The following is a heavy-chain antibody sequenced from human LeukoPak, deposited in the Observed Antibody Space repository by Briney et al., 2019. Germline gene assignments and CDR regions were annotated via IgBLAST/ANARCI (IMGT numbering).Heavy chain of an antibody. CDR2: ISYDGSNK. CDR1: GFTFSSYG. CDR3: AKELRGYSYGLRNNWFDP. Sequence: GGSLRLSCAASGFTFSSYGMHWVRQAPGKGLEEVAVISYDGSNKYYADSVKGRFTISRDNSKNTLYLQMNSLRAEDTAVYYCAKELRGYSYGLRNNWFDPWGQGTLVTVSS. V-gene: IGHV3-30*18. D-gene: IGHD5-18*01. J-gene: IGHJ5*02.